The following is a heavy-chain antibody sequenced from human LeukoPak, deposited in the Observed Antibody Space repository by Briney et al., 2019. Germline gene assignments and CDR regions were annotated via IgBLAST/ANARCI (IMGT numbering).Heavy chain of an antibody. J-gene: IGHJ5*01. V-gene: IGHV1-69*04. CDR3: ARGPPHYYDSSGESDS. Sequence: SVKVSCKASGGTFSSYAISWVRQAPGQGLEWMGRIIPILGIANYAQKFQGRVTITADKSTSTAYMELSSLRSEDTAVYYCARGPPHYYDSSGESDSWGQGTLVTVSS. CDR1: GGTFSSYA. D-gene: IGHD3-22*01. CDR2: IIPILGIA.